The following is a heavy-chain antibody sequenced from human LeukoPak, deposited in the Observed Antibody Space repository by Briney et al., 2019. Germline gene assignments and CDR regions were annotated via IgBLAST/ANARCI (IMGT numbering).Heavy chain of an antibody. CDR1: GFSFSYYW. V-gene: IGHV3-7*01. CDR3: ARDAEVGTLFGVLSRYNWFDP. Sequence: GGSLRLXCTASGFSFSYYWMSWVRRAPGKGLESVANINHDGNEKYYVDSVKGRFTISRDNAKKSLYLQMNSLRVEDTAVYYCARDAEVGTLFGVLSRYNWFDPWGQGTLVTVSS. CDR2: INHDGNEK. J-gene: IGHJ5*02. D-gene: IGHD3-3*01.